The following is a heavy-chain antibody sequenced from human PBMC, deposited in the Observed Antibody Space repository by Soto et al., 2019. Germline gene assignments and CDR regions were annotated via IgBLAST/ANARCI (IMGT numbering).Heavy chain of an antibody. D-gene: IGHD2-2*01. CDR1: GYTFTSFG. CDR3: ARAGNCTSNTCFSGWLDP. CDR2: ISTYNDNT. Sequence: ASVKVSCKASGYTFTSFGISWLRQAPGQGLEWMGWISTYNDNTNYAQKVQGRVTMTTDTSTSTAYMELRSLRSDDTAVYYCARAGNCTSNTCFSGWLDPWGQGSLVTVSS. V-gene: IGHV1-18*04. J-gene: IGHJ5*02.